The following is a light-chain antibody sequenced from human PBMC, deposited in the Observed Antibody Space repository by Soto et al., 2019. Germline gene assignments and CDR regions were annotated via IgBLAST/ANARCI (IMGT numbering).Light chain of an antibody. V-gene: IGLV2-14*01. CDR3: ASYTRGNTNVL. CDR1: SSDVGDYNY. J-gene: IGLJ2*01. Sequence: QSALTQPASMSGSPGQSITISCTGTSSDVGDYNYVSWYQHRPGKAPKLIIYEVSNRPSGLSNRFSGSKSGNTASLTISGLQTEDEADYYCASYTRGNTNVLFGGGTKLTVL. CDR2: EVS.